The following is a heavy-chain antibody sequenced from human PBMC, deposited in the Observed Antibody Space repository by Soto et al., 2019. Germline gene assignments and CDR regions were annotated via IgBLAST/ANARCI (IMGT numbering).Heavy chain of an antibody. CDR1: GFTFSSYD. CDR3: AKGAPEYYHDSSGYAY. D-gene: IGHD3-22*01. J-gene: IGHJ4*02. CDR2: ISGSGGST. Sequence: EVQLLESGGGLVQPGGSLRLSCAASGFTFSSYDMSWVRQAPGKGLEWVSAISGSGGSTYYAYVVKGRCTISRDNSNNTLYLQMNSLRAEDTAVYYCAKGAPEYYHDSSGYAYWGQGNLVTVSS. V-gene: IGHV3-23*01.